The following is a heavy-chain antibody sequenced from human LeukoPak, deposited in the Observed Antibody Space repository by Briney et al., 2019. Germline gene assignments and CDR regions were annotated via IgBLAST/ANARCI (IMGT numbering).Heavy chain of an antibody. V-gene: IGHV5-51*01. CDR3: ARQYSSSWLGYIDY. J-gene: IGHJ4*02. CDR1: GYSFTSYW. CDR2: FYPGDSDT. Sequence: GESLKISCKGSGYSFTSYWIGRVRQMPGKGLEWMGIFYPGDSDTRYSPSFQGQVTISADKSISTAYLQWSSLKGSDTAMYYCARQYSSSWLGYIDYWGQGTLVTVSS. D-gene: IGHD6-13*01.